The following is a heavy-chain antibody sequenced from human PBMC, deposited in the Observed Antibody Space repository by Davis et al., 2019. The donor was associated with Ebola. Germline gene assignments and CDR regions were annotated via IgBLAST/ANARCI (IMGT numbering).Heavy chain of an antibody. J-gene: IGHJ6*02. CDR3: ARGGLRYFDWLPPLGGMDV. CDR2: INHSGST. Sequence: SETLSLTCAVYGGSFSGYYWSWIRQPPGKGLEWIGEINHSGSTNYNPSLKSRVTISVDTSKNQFSLKLSSVTAADTAVYYCARGGLRYFDWLPPLGGMDVWGQGTTVTVSS. CDR1: GGSFSGYY. V-gene: IGHV4-34*01. D-gene: IGHD3-9*01.